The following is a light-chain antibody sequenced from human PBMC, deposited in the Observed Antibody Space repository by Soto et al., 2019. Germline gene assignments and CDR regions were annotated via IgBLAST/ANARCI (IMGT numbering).Light chain of an antibody. CDR3: QQYGSSPAT. CDR2: GAS. V-gene: IGKV3-20*01. CDR1: QSVSSSY. J-gene: IGKJ1*01. Sequence: EIVLTQSPGTLSLSPGERATLSCRASQSVSSSYLAWYQQKPGQAPRLLIYGASSRATRIPDRFSGSGSGTDFTLTISRLEPEDFAVYYCQQYGSSPATFGQGTKVDIK.